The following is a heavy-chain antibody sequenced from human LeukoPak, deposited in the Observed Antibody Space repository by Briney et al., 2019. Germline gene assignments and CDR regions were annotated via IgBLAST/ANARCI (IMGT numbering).Heavy chain of an antibody. J-gene: IGHJ4*02. Sequence: GASVKVSCRASGGTFSSYAISWVRQAPGHGLEWMGRIIPIFGTANYAQKFQGRVTITTDESTSTAYMELSSLRSEDTAVYYCARDRDSSSWYAQFGYWGQGTLVTVSS. D-gene: IGHD6-13*01. V-gene: IGHV1-69*05. CDR1: GGTFSSYA. CDR3: ARDRDSSSWYAQFGY. CDR2: IIPIFGTA.